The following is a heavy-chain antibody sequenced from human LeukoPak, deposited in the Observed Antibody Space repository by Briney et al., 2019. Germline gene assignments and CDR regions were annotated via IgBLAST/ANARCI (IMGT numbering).Heavy chain of an antibody. Sequence: PGGSLRLSCAASGFTFDDYGMSWVRQAPGKGLEWVSGINWNGGSTGYADSVKGRFTISRDNAKNSLYLQMNSLRAEDTAVYYCASDYGSGSYWVFGGQGTLVTVSS. CDR3: ASDYGSGSYWVF. CDR2: INWNGGST. V-gene: IGHV3-20*04. D-gene: IGHD3-10*01. CDR1: GFTFDDYG. J-gene: IGHJ1*01.